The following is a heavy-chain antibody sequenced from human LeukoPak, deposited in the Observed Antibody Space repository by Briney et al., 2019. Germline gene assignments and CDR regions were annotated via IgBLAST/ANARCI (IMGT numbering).Heavy chain of an antibody. D-gene: IGHD3-10*01. V-gene: IGHV3-48*01. CDR1: GFTFSSYS. CDR3: ARDAMVRGFDI. J-gene: IGHJ3*02. CDR2: ISSSSSTI. Sequence: PGGSLRLSCAASGFTFSSYSMNWVRQAPGKGLEWVSYISSSSSTIYYADSVKGRFTISRDNAKNSLYLQMNSLRAEDTAVYYCARDAMVRGFDIWGQGTMVTVSS.